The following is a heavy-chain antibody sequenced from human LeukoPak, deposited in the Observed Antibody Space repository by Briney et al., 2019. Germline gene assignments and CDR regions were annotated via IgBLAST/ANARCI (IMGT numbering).Heavy chain of an antibody. CDR3: ARRGDGFGELVN. CDR1: GVSISSSGSY. Sequence: SETLSLTCTVSGVSISSSGSYWAWIRQPPGKGLDWIGTISYAGSPNYNPSLNSRVTMSSDTSSNQFPLRLSSVTDADTAMYYCARRGDGFGELVNWGQGTLVTVSS. V-gene: IGHV4-39*06. D-gene: IGHD3-10*01. CDR2: ISYAGSP. J-gene: IGHJ4*02.